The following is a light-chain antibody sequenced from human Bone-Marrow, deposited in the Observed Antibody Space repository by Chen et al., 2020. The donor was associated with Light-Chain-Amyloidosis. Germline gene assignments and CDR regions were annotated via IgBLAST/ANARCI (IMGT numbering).Light chain of an antibody. CDR1: NIGSTS. J-gene: IGLJ3*02. Sequence: SYVLTQPSSLSVAPGQTATIACGGNNIGSTSVHWYQQTPGQAPLLAVYDDSDRPSGIPERLSGSNSGNTATLTISRVEAGDEADYYCQVWDRSSDRPVFGGGTKLTVL. CDR2: DDS. V-gene: IGLV3-21*02. CDR3: QVWDRSSDRPV.